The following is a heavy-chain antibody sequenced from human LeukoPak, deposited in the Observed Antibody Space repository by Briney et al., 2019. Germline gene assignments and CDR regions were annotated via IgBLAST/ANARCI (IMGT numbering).Heavy chain of an antibody. D-gene: IGHD3-22*01. CDR1: GFTFSSYA. CDR3: AESAVFGSSGYYLRHFDY. J-gene: IGHJ4*02. V-gene: IGHV3-23*01. Sequence: SGGSLRLSCAASGFTFSSYAMSWVRQAPGKGLEWVSAISGSGGSTYYADSVKGRFTISRDNSKNTLYLQMNSLRAEDTAVYYCAESAVFGSSGYYLRHFDYWGQGTLVTVSP. CDR2: ISGSGGST.